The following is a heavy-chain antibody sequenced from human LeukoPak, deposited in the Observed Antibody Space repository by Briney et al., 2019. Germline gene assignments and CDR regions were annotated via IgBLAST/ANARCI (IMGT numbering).Heavy chain of an antibody. CDR2: IRNKANSYAT. D-gene: IGHD2-2*01. V-gene: IGHV3-73*01. CDR3: ARSSTTTPFDY. J-gene: IGHJ4*02. CDR1: GFTVSSNY. Sequence: GGSLRLSCAASGFTVSSNYMSWVRQAPGKGLEWVGRIRNKANSYATAYSASVKGRFTISRDDSKNTAYLQMNSLKTEDTAVYYCARSSTTTPFDYWGQGTLVTVSS.